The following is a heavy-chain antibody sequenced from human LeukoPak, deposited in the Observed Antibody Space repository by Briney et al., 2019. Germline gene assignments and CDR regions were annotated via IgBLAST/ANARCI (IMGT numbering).Heavy chain of an antibody. D-gene: IGHD3-10*01. V-gene: IGHV4-59*01. Sequence: KASETLSLTCTVSGGSISSYYWSWIRQPPGKGLEWIGYIYYGGSTNYNPSLKSRVTISVDTSKNQFSLKLSSVTAADTAVYYCARWFGELPLDYWGQGTLVTVSS. CDR2: IYYGGST. CDR1: GGSISSYY. CDR3: ARWFGELPLDY. J-gene: IGHJ4*02.